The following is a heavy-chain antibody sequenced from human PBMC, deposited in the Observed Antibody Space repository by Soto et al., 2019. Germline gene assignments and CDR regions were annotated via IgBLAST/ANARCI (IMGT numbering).Heavy chain of an antibody. CDR3: ARDIRYGNSTSCYPFYYYGMDV. CDR1: GGTFSSYA. J-gene: IGHJ6*02. D-gene: IGHD2-2*01. Sequence: SVKVSCKASGGTFSSYAISWVRQAPGQGLEWMGGIIPIFGTANYAQKFQGRVTITADESTSTAYMELSSLRSEDTAVYYCARDIRYGNSTSCYPFYYYGMDVWGQGTTVTVS. V-gene: IGHV1-69*13. CDR2: IIPIFGTA.